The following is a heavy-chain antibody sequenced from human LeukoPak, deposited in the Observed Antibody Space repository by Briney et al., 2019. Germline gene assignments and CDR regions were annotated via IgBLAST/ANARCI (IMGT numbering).Heavy chain of an antibody. CDR3: ARDYGDGRAFDY. CDR1: GFTFDDYA. V-gene: IGHV3-9*01. J-gene: IGHJ4*02. D-gene: IGHD4-17*01. CDR2: ISWNSGSI. Sequence: GRSLRLSCAASGFTFDDYAMHWVRQAPGKGLEWVSGISWNSGSIGYADSVKGRFTISRDNAKNTLYLQMNSLRAEDTAVYYCARDYGDGRAFDYWGQGTLVTVSS.